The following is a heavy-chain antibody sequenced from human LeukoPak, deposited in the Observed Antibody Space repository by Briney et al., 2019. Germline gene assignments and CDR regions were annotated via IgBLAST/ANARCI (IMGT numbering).Heavy chain of an antibody. J-gene: IGHJ4*02. CDR2: ISGSGGST. Sequence: GGALRLSCAASGFTFSSYAMSWVRQAPGKGLEWVSAISGSGGSTYYADSVKGRFTISRDNSKNTLYLQMNSLRAEDTAVYHCAKDPTVTTSYWGQGTLVTVSS. CDR1: GFTFSSYA. CDR3: AKDPTVTTSY. V-gene: IGHV3-23*01. D-gene: IGHD4-17*01.